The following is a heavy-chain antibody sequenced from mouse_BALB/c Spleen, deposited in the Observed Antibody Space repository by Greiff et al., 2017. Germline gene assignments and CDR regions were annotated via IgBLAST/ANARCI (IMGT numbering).Heavy chain of an antibody. Sequence: VQLQQSGTVLARPGASVKMSCKASGYTFTSYWMHWVKQRPGQGLEWIGAIYPGNSDTSYNQKFKGKAKLTAVTSTSTAYMELSSLTNEDSAVYYCTREHYGSSAWFAYWGQGTLVTVSA. V-gene: IGHV1-5*01. CDR3: TREHYGSSAWFAY. CDR2: IYPGNSDT. CDR1: GYTFTSYW. J-gene: IGHJ3*01. D-gene: IGHD1-1*01.